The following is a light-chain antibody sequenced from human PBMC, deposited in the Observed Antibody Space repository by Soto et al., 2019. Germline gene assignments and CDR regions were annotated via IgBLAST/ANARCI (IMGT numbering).Light chain of an antibody. Sequence: DIQMTQSRSTLSASVLYIVAITCRASHSISSSLTWYQQKPGKAPKLLIYDASNLETGVPSRFSGSGSGTDFTFTISSLQPQDIATYYCQQYDNLPITFGQGTRLEIK. CDR1: HSISSS. V-gene: IGKV1-33*01. CDR3: QQYDNLPIT. J-gene: IGKJ5*01. CDR2: DAS.